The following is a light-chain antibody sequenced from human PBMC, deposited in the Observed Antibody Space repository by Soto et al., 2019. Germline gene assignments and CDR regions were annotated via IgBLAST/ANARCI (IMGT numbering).Light chain of an antibody. Sequence: QSALPQPASGSGSPGQSITISCTGTSSDVGGYDYVSWHQQHPDKAPKLMIYDVTNRLSGVSNRFSGSKSGNTASLTISGLQAEDEADYYCSSYTSSSTYVFGTGTKVTVL. V-gene: IGLV2-14*03. CDR1: SSDVGGYDY. CDR3: SSYTSSSTYV. J-gene: IGLJ1*01. CDR2: DVT.